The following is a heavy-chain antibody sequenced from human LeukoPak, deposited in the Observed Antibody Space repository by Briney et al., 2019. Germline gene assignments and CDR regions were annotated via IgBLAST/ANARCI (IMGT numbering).Heavy chain of an antibody. CDR3: ARSLWDSSGYIPADDAFDI. J-gene: IGHJ3*02. CDR2: IYYSGST. CDR1: GGSISGYY. V-gene: IGHV4-59*12. Sequence: KASETLSLTCTVSGGSISGYYWSWIRQPPGKGLEWIGYIYYSGSTNYSPSLKSRVTISVDTSKNQFSLKLSSVTAADTAVYYCARSLWDSSGYIPADDAFDIWGQGTMVTVSS. D-gene: IGHD3-22*01.